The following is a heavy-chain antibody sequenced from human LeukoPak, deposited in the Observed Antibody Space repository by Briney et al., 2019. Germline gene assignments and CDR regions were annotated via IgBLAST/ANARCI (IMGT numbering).Heavy chain of an antibody. CDR1: GGSLSSSSYY. CDR2: IYYRGNT. D-gene: IGHD2-8*01. Sequence: SETLSLTCTVSGGSLSSSSYYWGWIRHPPGPGLECIGSIYYRGNTYYNPSLKSRVTISVDTSKNQFSLKLSSVTAADTALYCCARHPNGAYGVFNYWGQRTLVTVSS. V-gene: IGHV4-39*01. J-gene: IGHJ4*02. CDR3: ARHPNGAYGVFNY.